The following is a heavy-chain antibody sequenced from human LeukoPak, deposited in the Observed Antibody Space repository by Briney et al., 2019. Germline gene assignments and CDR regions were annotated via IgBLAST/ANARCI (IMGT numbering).Heavy chain of an antibody. J-gene: IGHJ4*02. D-gene: IGHD3-22*01. CDR1: GFTFRSYS. V-gene: IGHV3-21*01. Sequence: GGSLRLSCAVSGFTFRSYSMNWVRQAPGKGLEWVSSISSGSDYIYYADSVKGRFTISRDNAKNSLYLQMNSLRVEGTAVYYCARVDSSGYYYPDYWGQGTLVTVSS. CDR3: ARVDSSGYYYPDY. CDR2: ISSGSDYI.